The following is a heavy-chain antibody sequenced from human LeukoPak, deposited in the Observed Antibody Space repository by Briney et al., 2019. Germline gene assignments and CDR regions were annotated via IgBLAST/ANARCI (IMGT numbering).Heavy chain of an antibody. CDR1: GFTFSSYS. CDR2: ISSSSSYI. CDR3: AREYYYDSTGYSGY. J-gene: IGHJ4*02. V-gene: IGHV3-21*06. Sequence: PGGSLRLSCVASGFTFSSYSLNWVRQAPGQGLEWVSSISSSSSYIYYADSVKGRFTISRDNAKNSLYLQMNSLRAEDTAVYYCAREYYYDSTGYSGYWGQGTLVTVSS. D-gene: IGHD3-22*01.